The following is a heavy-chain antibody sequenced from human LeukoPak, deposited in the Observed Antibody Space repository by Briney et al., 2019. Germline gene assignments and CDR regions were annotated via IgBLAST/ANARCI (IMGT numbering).Heavy chain of an antibody. D-gene: IGHD3-22*01. CDR3: PKGPKGMIVAVTTHDY. CDR1: GFTFSSSA. Sequence: GGSLRLSCAASGFTFSSSAMSWVRQAPGKGLEWVSGISVSGGSTYYADSVKGRFTISRDNSKNTLYLQMNNLRAEDTAVYYCPKGPKGMIVAVTTHDYWGQGTLVTVSS. CDR2: ISVSGGST. J-gene: IGHJ4*02. V-gene: IGHV3-23*01.